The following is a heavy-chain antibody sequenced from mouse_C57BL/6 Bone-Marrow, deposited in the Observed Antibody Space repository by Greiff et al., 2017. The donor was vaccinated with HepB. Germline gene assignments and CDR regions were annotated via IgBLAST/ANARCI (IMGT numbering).Heavy chain of an antibody. CDR2: ILPSIGRT. Sequence: SGSELRSPGSSVKLSCKDFDSEVFPIAYMSWVRQKPGHGFEWIGGILPSIGRTIYGEKFEDKATLDADTLSNTAYLELNSLTSEDSAIYYCARRRFITTVVAPFAVDYWGQGTSVTVSS. J-gene: IGHJ4*01. D-gene: IGHD1-1*01. V-gene: IGHV15-2*01. CDR1: DSEVFPIAY. CDR3: ARRRFITTVVAPFAVDY.